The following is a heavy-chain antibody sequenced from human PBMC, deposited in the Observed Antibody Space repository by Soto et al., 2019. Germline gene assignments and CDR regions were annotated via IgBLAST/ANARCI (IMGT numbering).Heavy chain of an antibody. J-gene: IGHJ6*02. V-gene: IGHV3-23*01. CDR3: AKVGLLRFGELWEDYYYYGMDV. CDR1: GFTFSSYA. CDR2: ISGSGGST. D-gene: IGHD3-10*01. Sequence: GGSLRLSCAASGFTFSSYAMSWVRQAPGKGLEWVSAISGSGGSTYYADSVKGRFTISRDNSKNTLYLQMNSLRAEDTAVYYCAKVGLLRFGELWEDYYYYGMDVWGQGTTVTVSS.